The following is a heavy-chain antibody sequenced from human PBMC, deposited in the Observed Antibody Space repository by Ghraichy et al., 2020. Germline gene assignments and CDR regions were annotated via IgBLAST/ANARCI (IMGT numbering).Heavy chain of an antibody. CDR2: IYYSGST. Sequence: ESLNISCTVSGGSISSSSYYWGWIRQPPGKGLEWIGSIYYSGSTYYNPSLKSRVTISVDTSKNQFSLKLSSVTAADTAVYYCARRVVVAATLAFDIWGQGTMVTVSS. J-gene: IGHJ3*02. D-gene: IGHD2-15*01. V-gene: IGHV4-39*01. CDR1: GGSISSSSYY. CDR3: ARRVVVAATLAFDI.